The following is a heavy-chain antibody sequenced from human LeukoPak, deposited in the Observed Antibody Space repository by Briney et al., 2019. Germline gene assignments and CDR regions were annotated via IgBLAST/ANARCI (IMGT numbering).Heavy chain of an antibody. V-gene: IGHV3-30*04. CDR3: AKDRGYSSSWYYWVDYYYYYMDV. Sequence: PGESLRLSCAASGFTFITYPIHWVRQAPGKGLEWVAIISFDDGINKYYADSVKGRFTISRDNSKNTVYLQMNSLRAEDTAVYYCAKDRGYSSSWYYWVDYYYYYMDVWGKGTTVTISS. J-gene: IGHJ6*03. CDR2: ISFDDGINK. CDR1: GFTFITYP. D-gene: IGHD6-13*01.